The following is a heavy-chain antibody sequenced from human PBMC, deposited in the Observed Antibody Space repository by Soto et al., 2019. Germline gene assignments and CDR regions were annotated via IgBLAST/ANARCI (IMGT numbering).Heavy chain of an antibody. Sequence: GGSLRLSCTASGFTFSSYWRSWVRQAPGKGLEWVANIKQDGSEKYYVDSVKGRFTVSSDSAKNSLYLQMNSLRAEDTAVYYCARVGHGDYAYFDYWGQGTLVTVSS. V-gene: IGHV3-7*05. CDR2: IKQDGSEK. CDR1: GFTFSSYW. CDR3: ARVGHGDYAYFDY. J-gene: IGHJ4*02. D-gene: IGHD4-17*01.